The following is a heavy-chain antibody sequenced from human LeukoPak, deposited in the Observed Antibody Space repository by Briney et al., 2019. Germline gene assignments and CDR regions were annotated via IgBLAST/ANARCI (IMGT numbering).Heavy chain of an antibody. D-gene: IGHD3-22*01. CDR1: GFTFNNFE. CDR2: VSGSGSEI. CDR3: ARGGYYDSSGYYYVGYFHH. Sequence: PGGSLRLSCAASGFTFNNFEMNWVRQAPGKGLEWVSYVSGSGSEIHYGDSVKGRFTISRDNAKNSLYVQMNSLRAEDTAVYYCARGGYYDSSGYYYVGYFHHWGQGTLVTVSS. V-gene: IGHV3-48*03. J-gene: IGHJ1*01.